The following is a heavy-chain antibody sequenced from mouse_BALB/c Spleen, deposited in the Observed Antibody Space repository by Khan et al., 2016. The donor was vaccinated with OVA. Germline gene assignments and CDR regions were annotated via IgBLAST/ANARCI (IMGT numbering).Heavy chain of an antibody. V-gene: IGHV1-7*01. J-gene: IGHJ3*01. CDR2: IPPSTGYA. D-gene: IGHD6-2*01. CDR3: GRSGEGSLAE. CDR1: GYMFTSYW. Sequence: QVQLQQSGAELAKPGASVKMSCKASGYMFTSYWMNWVKQRPGQGLEWLGYIPPSTGYAAYNPNFKDHATFTADQSSSTAYIPLSSLKEEDSAGYYWGRSGEGSLAEGGQGTGVT.